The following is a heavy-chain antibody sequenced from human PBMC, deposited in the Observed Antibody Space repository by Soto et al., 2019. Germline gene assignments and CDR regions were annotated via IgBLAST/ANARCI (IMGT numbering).Heavy chain of an antibody. Sequence: QVQLQESGPGLVKPSGTLSLTCAVSGVSISSNNWWSWVRQAPGEGLEWIGEIHHRESTNSNPSLRGRVTISLDESKSPFSLKLSSVTAADTAVYYCESRYCSSDMCYVYWGPGTLVTVSS. V-gene: IGHV4-4*02. J-gene: IGHJ4*02. CDR1: GVSISSNNW. D-gene: IGHD2-15*01. CDR3: ESRYCSSDMCYVY. CDR2: IHHREST.